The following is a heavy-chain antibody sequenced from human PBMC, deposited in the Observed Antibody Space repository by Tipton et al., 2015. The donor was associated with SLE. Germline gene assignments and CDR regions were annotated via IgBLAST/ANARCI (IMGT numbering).Heavy chain of an antibody. CDR2: INHSGST. Sequence: TLSLTCAVYGGSFSGYYWGWIRQPPGKGLEWIGEINHSGSTNYNPSLKSRVTISVDTSKNQFSLKLSSVSAADTAVFYCARATYYYDSSGYYPDYWGQGTLVTVSS. CDR1: GGSFSGYY. J-gene: IGHJ4*02. CDR3: ARATYYYDSSGYYPDY. D-gene: IGHD3-22*01. V-gene: IGHV4-34*01.